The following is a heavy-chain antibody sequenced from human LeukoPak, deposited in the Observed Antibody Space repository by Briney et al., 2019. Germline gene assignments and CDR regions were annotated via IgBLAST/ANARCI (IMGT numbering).Heavy chain of an antibody. CDR1: GDSISSYY. Sequence: SETLSLTCSVSGDSISSYYWSWIRQPPGKGLEWIGYIYYSGSSNYNPPLKSRVTISVDTSKNQFSLKLSSVTAADTAVYYCAGTPNWFDPWGQGTLVTVSS. V-gene: IGHV4-59*01. J-gene: IGHJ5*02. D-gene: IGHD2-15*01. CDR2: IYYSGSS. CDR3: AGTPNWFDP.